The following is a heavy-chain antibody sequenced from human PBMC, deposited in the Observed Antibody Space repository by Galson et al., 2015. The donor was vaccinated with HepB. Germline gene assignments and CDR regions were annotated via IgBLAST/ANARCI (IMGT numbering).Heavy chain of an antibody. CDR1: GFTVSSNY. V-gene: IGHV3-66*01. CDR2: IYSGGST. CDR3: ARVSRWHDILTGYYYNWFDP. Sequence: SLRLSCAASGFTVSSNYMSWVRQAPGKGLEWVSVIYSGGSTYYADSVKGRFNISRDNSKNTVYLQMNSLRAEDTAVYYCARVSRWHDILTGYYYNWFDPWGQGTLVTVSS. D-gene: IGHD3-9*01. J-gene: IGHJ5*02.